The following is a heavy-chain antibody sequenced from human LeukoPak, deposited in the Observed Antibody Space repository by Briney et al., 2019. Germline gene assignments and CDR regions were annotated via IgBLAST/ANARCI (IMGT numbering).Heavy chain of an antibody. J-gene: IGHJ6*03. CDR1: GYSISSGYY. CDR2: IYHSGGT. V-gene: IGHV4-38-2*02. D-gene: IGHD4-23*01. Sequence: PSETLSLTCTVSGYSISSGYYWAWIRQPPGQGLEWIGSIYHSGGTYNNPSLKSRLTMSVDTSKNQFSLKLTSVTAADTAVYYCARGGGNGGGWVGHYYYMDVWGKGTTVTVSS. CDR3: ARGGGNGGGWVGHYYYMDV.